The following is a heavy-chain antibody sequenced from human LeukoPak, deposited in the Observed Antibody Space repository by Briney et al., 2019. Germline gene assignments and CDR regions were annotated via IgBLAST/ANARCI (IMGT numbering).Heavy chain of an antibody. Sequence: SVKVSCKASGYTFTSYGISWVRQAPGQGLEWMGGIIPIFGTANYAQKFQGRVTITADESTSTAYMELSSLRSEDTAVYYCASEYCSGGSCYYFDYWGQGTLVTVSS. CDR1: GYTFTSYG. D-gene: IGHD2-15*01. J-gene: IGHJ4*02. CDR2: IIPIFGTA. CDR3: ASEYCSGGSCYYFDY. V-gene: IGHV1-69*13.